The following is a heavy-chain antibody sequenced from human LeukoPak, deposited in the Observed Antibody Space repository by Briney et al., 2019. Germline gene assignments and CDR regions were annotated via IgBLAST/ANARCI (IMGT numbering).Heavy chain of an antibody. D-gene: IGHD3-9*01. J-gene: IGHJ4*02. Sequence: ASVKVSCKASGYTFTGYYMHWVRQAPGQGLEWMGWINPNSGGTNYAQKFQGRVTMTRDTSISTAYMELSRLRSDDTAVYYCARGVGDYDILTGYYTPLRGYYFDYWGQGTLVTVSS. CDR2: INPNSGGT. CDR3: ARGVGDYDILTGYYTPLRGYYFDY. CDR1: GYTFTGYY. V-gene: IGHV1-2*02.